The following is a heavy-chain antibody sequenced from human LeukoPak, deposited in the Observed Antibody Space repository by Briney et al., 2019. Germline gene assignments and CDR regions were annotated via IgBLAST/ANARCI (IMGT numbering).Heavy chain of an antibody. CDR3: ARRDY. V-gene: IGHV4-4*07. Sequence: SETLSLTCTVSGGSISDYYWSWIRQPAEKGLECIGRVYTSGGIDYNPSFKSRVTLSVDKSKNQFFLKLTSVTAADTAVYYCARRDYWGQGTLVTVSS. CDR2: VYTSGGI. CDR1: GGSISDYY. J-gene: IGHJ4*02.